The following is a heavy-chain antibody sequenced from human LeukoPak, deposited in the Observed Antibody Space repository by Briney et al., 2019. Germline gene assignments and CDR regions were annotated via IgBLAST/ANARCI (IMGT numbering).Heavy chain of an antibody. J-gene: IGHJ4*02. CDR1: GGTFSSYA. D-gene: IGHD3-3*01. CDR3: ARDSINVLRFLERMDY. Sequence: ASVKVSCKASGGTFSSYAISWVRQAPGQGLEWMGWISAYNGNTNYAQKLQGRVTMTTDTSTSTAYMELRSLRSDDTAVYYCARDSINVLRFLERMDYWGQGTLVTVSS. CDR2: ISAYNGNT. V-gene: IGHV1-18*01.